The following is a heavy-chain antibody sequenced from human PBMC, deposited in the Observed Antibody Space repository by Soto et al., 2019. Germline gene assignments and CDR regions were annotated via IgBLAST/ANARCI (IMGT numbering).Heavy chain of an antibody. CDR2: INPNSGGT. V-gene: IGHV1-2*02. Sequence: ASVKVSCKASGYSLSGYYLHWVRQAPGQGPEWMGWINPNSGGTKYVQKFQGRVTMTRDTSISTVYLELSRLRSDDTAVYYGARGWGIAAPGPNWFDPWGQGTLVTVSS. CDR3: ARGWGIAAPGPNWFDP. CDR1: GYSLSGYY. D-gene: IGHD6-13*01. J-gene: IGHJ5*02.